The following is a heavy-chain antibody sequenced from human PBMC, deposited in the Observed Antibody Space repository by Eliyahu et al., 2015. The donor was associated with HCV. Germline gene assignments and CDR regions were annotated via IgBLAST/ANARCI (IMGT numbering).Heavy chain of an antibody. J-gene: IGHJ2*01. D-gene: IGHD2-21*01. CDR2: IYWNDDQ. CDR1: GFSLTTSGVG. CDR3: ARTYWPFDV. Sequence: QITLTESGPTQVKPTQTLTLTCTFSGFSLTTSGVGVGWFRQPPGKAPEWLGTIYWNDDQRYSPSLKNRLTITKDTSQEQVVLTMTNMDPVDTATYFCARTYWPFDVWGRGLLVTVSS. V-gene: IGHV2-5*01.